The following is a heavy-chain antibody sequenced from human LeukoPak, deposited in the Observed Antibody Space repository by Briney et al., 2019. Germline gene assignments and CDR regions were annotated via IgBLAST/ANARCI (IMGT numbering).Heavy chain of an antibody. J-gene: IGHJ4*02. Sequence: SETLSLTCTVSGGSVYTSDYYWGWVRQPPGKGPEWIGDIFYTGKTNYNPSPKSRVSISIDTSKNQFSLKLTSVTAADTAVYYCARVFDSSGQGTLVTVSS. V-gene: IGHV4-39*07. CDR3: ARVFDS. CDR1: GGSVYTSDYY. CDR2: IFYTGKT.